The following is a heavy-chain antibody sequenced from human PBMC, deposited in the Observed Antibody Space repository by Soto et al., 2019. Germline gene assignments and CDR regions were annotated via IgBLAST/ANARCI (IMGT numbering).Heavy chain of an antibody. J-gene: IGHJ3*02. V-gene: IGHV3-23*01. CDR1: GFTFSSYA. CDR2: ISGSGGST. D-gene: IGHD3-10*01. CDR3: AKAHVGLITMVLSRAFDI. Sequence: GGSLRLSCAASGFTFSSYAMSWVRQAPGKGLEWVSAISGSGGSTYYADSVKGRFTISRDNSKNTLYLQMNSLRAEDTAVYYCAKAHVGLITMVLSRAFDIWGQGTMVTVSS.